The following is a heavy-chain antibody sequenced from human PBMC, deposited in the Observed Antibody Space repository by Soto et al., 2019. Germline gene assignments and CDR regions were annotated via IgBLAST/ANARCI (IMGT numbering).Heavy chain of an antibody. J-gene: IGHJ6*03. Sequence: GGSLRLSCAASGFTVSSNYMSWVRQAPGKGLEWVSVLYSGGSTYYADSVKGRFTISRDNSKNTLYLQMNSLRAEDTAVYYCARDSRNNYYYFYYMDVWGKGTTVTVSS. CDR1: GFTVSSNY. CDR3: ARDSRNNYYYFYYMDV. D-gene: IGHD6-13*01. CDR2: LYSGGST. V-gene: IGHV3-66*01.